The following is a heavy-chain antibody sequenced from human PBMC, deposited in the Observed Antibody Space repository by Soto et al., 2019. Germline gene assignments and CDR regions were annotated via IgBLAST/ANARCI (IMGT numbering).Heavy chain of an antibody. CDR2: IYPGDSDT. V-gene: IGHV5-51*01. CDR1: GYSFTSYW. Sequence: GGSLKISCKGSGYSFTSYWIGWVRQMPGKGLEWMGIIYPGDSDTRYSPSFQGQVTISADKSISTAYLQWSSLKASDTAMYYCARHKGYYDIFHVAFDIWGQGTMVTVSS. CDR3: ARHKGYYDIFHVAFDI. J-gene: IGHJ3*02. D-gene: IGHD3-9*01.